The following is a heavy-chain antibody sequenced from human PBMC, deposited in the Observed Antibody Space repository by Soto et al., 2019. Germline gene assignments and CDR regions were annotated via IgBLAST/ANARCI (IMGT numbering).Heavy chain of an antibody. D-gene: IGHD2-21*02. V-gene: IGHV4-30-2*01. CDR2: IYHSGST. CDR1: GGSISSGGYS. CDR3: ARAYCGGDCYSFDAFDI. J-gene: IGHJ3*02. Sequence: PSETLSLTCAVSGGSISSGGYSWSWIRQPPGRGLEWIGYIYHSGSTYYNPSLKSRVTISVDRSKNQFSLKLGSVTAADTAVYYCARAYCGGDCYSFDAFDIWGQGTMVTVSS.